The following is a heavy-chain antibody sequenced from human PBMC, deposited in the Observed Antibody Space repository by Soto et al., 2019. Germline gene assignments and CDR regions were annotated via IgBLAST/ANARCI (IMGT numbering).Heavy chain of an antibody. Sequence: ASVKVTFKASGYTFTSYDINWVRQATGQGLEWMGWMNPNSGNTGYAQKFQGRVTMTRNTSISTAYMELSSLRSEDTAVYYCARGGDIVVVVAASGWAPWFDPWGQGTLVTAPQ. CDR1: GYTFTSYD. V-gene: IGHV1-8*01. CDR2: MNPNSGNT. J-gene: IGHJ5*02. D-gene: IGHD2-15*01. CDR3: ARGGDIVVVVAASGWAPWFDP.